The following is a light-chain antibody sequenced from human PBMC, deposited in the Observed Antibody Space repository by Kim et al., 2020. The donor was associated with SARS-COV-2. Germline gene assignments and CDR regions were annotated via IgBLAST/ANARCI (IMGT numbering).Light chain of an antibody. J-gene: IGKJ1*01. CDR3: QERSYWPPCT. V-gene: IGKV3-11*01. Sequence: EIVLTQSPATLSLSPGDRATLSCRASQSVSYLGWYQQKPGQAPRLLIYDSSNRSTGIPARFSGSGSGTDFTLTISSLGPEDFAVYYCQERSYWPPCTFGQGTKVDIK. CDR2: DSS. CDR1: QSVSY.